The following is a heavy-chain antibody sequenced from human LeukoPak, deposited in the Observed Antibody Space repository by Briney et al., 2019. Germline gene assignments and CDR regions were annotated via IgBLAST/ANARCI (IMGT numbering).Heavy chain of an antibody. V-gene: IGHV3-30*04. J-gene: IGHJ4*02. D-gene: IGHD2-21*01. CDR2: ISYDGSNK. CDR3: ARVIPTSLGFDY. CDR1: GFTFSSYA. Sequence: GGSLRLSCAASGFTFSSYAMHWVRQAPGKGLEWVAVISYDGSNKYYADSVKGRFTVSRDNSKNTLYLQMNSLRAEDTAVYYCARVIPTSLGFDYWGQGTLVTVSS.